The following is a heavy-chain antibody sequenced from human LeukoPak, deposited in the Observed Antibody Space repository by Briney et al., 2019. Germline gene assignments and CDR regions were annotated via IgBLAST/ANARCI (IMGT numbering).Heavy chain of an antibody. CDR1: GGSISSYY. CDR2: IYYSGST. Sequence: SETLSLTCTVSGGSISSYYWSWIRQPPGKGLEWIGYIYYSGSTNYNPSLKSRVTISVDTSKNQFSLKLSSVTAADTAVYYCARATIWSPDDAFDIWGQGTMVTVSS. V-gene: IGHV4-59*08. CDR3: ARATIWSPDDAFDI. D-gene: IGHD3-3*01. J-gene: IGHJ3*02.